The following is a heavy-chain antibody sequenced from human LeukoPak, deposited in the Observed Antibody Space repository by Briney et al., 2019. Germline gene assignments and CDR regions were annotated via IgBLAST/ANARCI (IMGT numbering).Heavy chain of an antibody. D-gene: IGHD3-10*01. CDR2: VNPEDGKT. CDR3: ANGPVAFGFDI. J-gene: IGHJ3*02. V-gene: IGHV1-24*01. CDR1: GYTFTSYY. Sequence: ASVKVSCKASGYTFTSYYMHWVRQAPGRGLEWMGGVNPEDGKTLYAQKFQGRVIMTEDTSTDTAYMELSRLRSDDTAIYFCANGPVAFGFDIWGQGTLVTVSS.